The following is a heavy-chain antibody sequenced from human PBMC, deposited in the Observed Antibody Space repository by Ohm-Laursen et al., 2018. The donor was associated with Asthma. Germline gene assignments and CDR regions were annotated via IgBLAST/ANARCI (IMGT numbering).Heavy chain of an antibody. CDR2: IYYSGST. CDR3: ASQVRYFSGFDY. D-gene: IGHD3-10*01. CDR1: GASFSTYY. Sequence: SDTLSLTCTLSGASFSTYYWGWIRQPPGKGLEWIGYIYYSGSTYYNPSLKSRVTISVDTSKNQFSLKLSSVTAADTAVYYCASQVRYFSGFDYWGQGTLVTVSS. V-gene: IGHV4-59*08. J-gene: IGHJ4*02.